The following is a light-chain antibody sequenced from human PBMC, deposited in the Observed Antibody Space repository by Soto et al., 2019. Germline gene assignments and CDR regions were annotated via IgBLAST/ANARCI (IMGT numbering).Light chain of an antibody. J-gene: IGLJ3*02. Sequence: QLVLTQSPSASASLGASVKLTCTLSSGHSSYAIAWHQQQPEKGPRYLMKLNSGGSHSKGDGIPDRFSGSSSGAERYLTISSLQSEDEADYYCQTWGTGSWVFGGGTKVTVL. CDR2: LNSGGSH. CDR1: SGHSSYA. V-gene: IGLV4-69*01. CDR3: QTWGTGSWV.